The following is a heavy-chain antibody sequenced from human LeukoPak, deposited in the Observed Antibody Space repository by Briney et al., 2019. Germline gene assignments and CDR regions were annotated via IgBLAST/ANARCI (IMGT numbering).Heavy chain of an antibody. Sequence: ASVKVSCKASGYTFTGYYMHWVRQAPGQGLEWMGWINPNSGGTNYEQKFQGRVTMTRDTSISTAYMELSRLRSDDTAVYYCARDRLIVVVVAAGNWFDPWGQGTLVTVSS. D-gene: IGHD2-15*01. CDR1: GYTFTGYY. CDR2: INPNSGGT. V-gene: IGHV1-2*02. J-gene: IGHJ5*02. CDR3: ARDRLIVVVVAAGNWFDP.